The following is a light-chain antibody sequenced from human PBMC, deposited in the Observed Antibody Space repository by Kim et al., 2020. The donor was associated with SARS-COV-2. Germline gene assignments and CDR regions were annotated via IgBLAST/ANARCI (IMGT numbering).Light chain of an antibody. CDR1: QGIGSR. J-gene: IGKJ5*01. CDR3: QQYNDYPFT. Sequence: AAVGDRVTITCRASQGIGSRLVWYQQKPEKAPKSLIYAASTLQSGVPSRFSGSGSGSDFTLTITSLQPEDSATYYCQQYNDYPFTFGQGTRLEIK. CDR2: AAS. V-gene: IGKV1D-16*01.